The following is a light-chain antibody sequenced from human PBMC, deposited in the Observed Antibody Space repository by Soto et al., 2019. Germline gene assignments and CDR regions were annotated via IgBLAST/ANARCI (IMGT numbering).Light chain of an antibody. V-gene: IGLV2-14*01. Sequence: QSALTQPASVSGSPGQSITTSCTETSRAVGGYNSVSWYQQHPGKAPKLMIYEVSNRPSGVSNRFSGSKSGNTASLTISGLQAEDEADYYCSSYTTSSTLLYVFGTGTKLTVL. CDR3: SSYTTSSTLLYV. CDR1: SRAVGGYNS. J-gene: IGLJ1*01. CDR2: EVS.